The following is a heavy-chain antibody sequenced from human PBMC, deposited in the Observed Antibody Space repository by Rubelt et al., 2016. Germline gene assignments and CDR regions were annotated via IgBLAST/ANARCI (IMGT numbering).Heavy chain of an antibody. CDR3: AKEWRGLAVTNRFDS. V-gene: IGHV3-23*01. D-gene: IGHD6-19*01. CDR2: ITGSGFST. CDR1: GFSFSSHG. Sequence: GFGGGLVQPGGSLRLSCAASGFSFSSHGINWVRPVPGKGLEWVSGITGSGFSTYYADSVKGRFTISRDNSKNTLYLHMSSLRVEDTAIYFCAKEWRGLAVTNRFDSWGQGTLVTVSS. J-gene: IGHJ5*01.